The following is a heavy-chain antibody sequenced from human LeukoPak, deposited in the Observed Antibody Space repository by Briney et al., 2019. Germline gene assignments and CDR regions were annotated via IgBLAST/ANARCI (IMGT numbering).Heavy chain of an antibody. CDR3: ARLTSSGWYFRHGVDV. V-gene: IGHV4-34*01. J-gene: IGHJ6*02. D-gene: IGHD6-19*01. CDR1: GGSFSGYY. Sequence: SETLSPTCAVYGGSFSGYYWSWIRQPPGKGLEWIGEINHSGSTNYNPSLKSRVTISVDTSKNQFSLKLSSVTAADTAVYYCARLTSSGWYFRHGVDVWGQGTTVTVSS. CDR2: INHSGST.